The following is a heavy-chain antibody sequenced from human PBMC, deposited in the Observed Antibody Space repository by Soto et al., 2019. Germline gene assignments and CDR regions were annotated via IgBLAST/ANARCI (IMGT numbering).Heavy chain of an antibody. CDR3: ARDKWELALDY. CDR2: ISSSGRTI. V-gene: IGHV3-48*02. D-gene: IGHD1-26*01. J-gene: IGHJ4*02. CDR1: GFTFSSSS. Sequence: EVQLVESGGGLVQPGGSLRLSCAASGFTFSSSSMNWVRQAPGKGLEWISYISSSGRTIYYADSVKGRFTISRDNGKNLLYLQMNSLGYADTAVYYCARDKWELALDYWGRGTLVTVSS.